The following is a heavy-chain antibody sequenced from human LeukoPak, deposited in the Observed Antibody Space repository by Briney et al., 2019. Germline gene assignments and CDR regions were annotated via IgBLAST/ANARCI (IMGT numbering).Heavy chain of an antibody. CDR1: GFSFSSYW. Sequence: PGGSLRLSCAASGFSFSSYWMRWVRQAPGKGLEWVARIWHDGSNDDYADSVKGRFTISRDNSKNTLYLQMNSLRAEDTAIYYCAKVTGDYYDTSGAFDYWGQGTLVTVSS. CDR2: IWHDGSND. J-gene: IGHJ4*02. V-gene: IGHV3-33*06. D-gene: IGHD3-22*01. CDR3: AKVTGDYYDTSGAFDY.